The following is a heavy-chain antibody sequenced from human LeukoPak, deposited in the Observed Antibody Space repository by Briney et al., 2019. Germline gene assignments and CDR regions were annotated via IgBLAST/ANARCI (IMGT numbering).Heavy chain of an antibody. V-gene: IGHV1-69*13. Sequence: ASVKVSCKASGGTFSSYAISWVRQAPGQGLEWMGGIIPIFGTANYAQKFQGRVTITADESTSTAYMELSSLRSEDTAVYYCASALSSSSSYYYYYGMDVWGQGTTVTVSS. CDR2: IIPIFGTA. J-gene: IGHJ6*02. D-gene: IGHD6-6*01. CDR1: GGTFSSYA. CDR3: ASALSSSSSYYYYYGMDV.